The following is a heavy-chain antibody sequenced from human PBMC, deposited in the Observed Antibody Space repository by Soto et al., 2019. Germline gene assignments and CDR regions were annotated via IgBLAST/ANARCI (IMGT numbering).Heavy chain of an antibody. J-gene: IGHJ5*02. Sequence: QVQLQESGPGLMNPSGTLSLTCAVSGGSISSTNWWSWVRQPPGKGLEWIGEIFHSGTTNYNPSPKSRATISVAKSKNQFSLKLNSVTAADTAVYYCARGSSGYPPWGQGTVVTVSS. D-gene: IGHD3-22*01. CDR1: GGSISSTNW. V-gene: IGHV4-4*02. CDR2: IFHSGTT. CDR3: ARGSSGYPP.